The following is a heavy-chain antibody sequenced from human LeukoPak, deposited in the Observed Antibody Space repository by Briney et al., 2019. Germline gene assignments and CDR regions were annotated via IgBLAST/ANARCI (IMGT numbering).Heavy chain of an antibody. CDR2: ISPSGTDI. CDR1: GFTFSDTY. J-gene: IGHJ4*02. Sequence: GGSLRLSCAVAGFTFSDTYMTWIRQAPGKGLELPSYISPSGTDISYADSVKGRFTISRDNAKNSLYLQMNSLRVEDTAVYYCTRDPRNLDYWGQGTLVTVSS. D-gene: IGHD1-14*01. CDR3: TRDPRNLDY. V-gene: IGHV3-11*01.